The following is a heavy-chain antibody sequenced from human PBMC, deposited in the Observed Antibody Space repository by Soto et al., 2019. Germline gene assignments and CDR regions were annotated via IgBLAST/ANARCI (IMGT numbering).Heavy chain of an antibody. V-gene: IGHV4-61*01. CDR1: GGSVSSDSYY. CDR2: VYYSGRT. Sequence: PSETLSLTCTVSGGSVSSDSYYWSWIRQPPGKGLEWIGYVYYSGRTNYNPSLKSRVTISVETSKNQFSLKLSSVTAADTAVYYCARVPMVTMVSNDAFDIWGQGTMVTVSS. J-gene: IGHJ3*02. D-gene: IGHD4-17*01. CDR3: ARVPMVTMVSNDAFDI.